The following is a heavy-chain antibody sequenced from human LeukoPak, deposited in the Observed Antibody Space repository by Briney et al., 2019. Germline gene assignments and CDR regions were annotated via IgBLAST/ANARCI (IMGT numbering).Heavy chain of an antibody. CDR1: GFTFSTYW. Sequence: GGSLRLSCAASGFTFSTYWMHWVRQAPGKGLVWVSRIRPEGTTTAYADSVKGRFTISRDNAKNTLFLQMNSLSAEDTAVYYCARELDWISFDYWGQGTLVTVSS. D-gene: IGHD3-9*01. V-gene: IGHV3-74*03. CDR3: ARELDWISFDY. CDR2: IRPEGTTT. J-gene: IGHJ4*02.